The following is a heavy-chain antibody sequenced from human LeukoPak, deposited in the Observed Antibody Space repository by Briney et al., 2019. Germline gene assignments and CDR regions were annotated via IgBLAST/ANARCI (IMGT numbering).Heavy chain of an antibody. CDR2: ISSSSSYI. CDR3: AREGNYYDSSGYYLFDY. V-gene: IGHV3-21*01. CDR1: GFTFSSYS. D-gene: IGHD3-22*01. Sequence: GGSLRLSCAASGFTFSSYSMNWVRQAPGKGLEWVSSISSSSSYIYYADSVKGRFTISRDNAKNSLYLQMNSLRAEDTAVYYCAREGNYYDSSGYYLFDYWGQGTLVTVSS. J-gene: IGHJ4*02.